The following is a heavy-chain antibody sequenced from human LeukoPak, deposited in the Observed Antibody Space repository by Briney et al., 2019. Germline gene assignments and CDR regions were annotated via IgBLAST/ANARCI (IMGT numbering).Heavy chain of an antibody. CDR1: GFTFSSYA. J-gene: IGHJ3*02. CDR3: ARAGSPMIVVVIGAFDI. V-gene: IGHV3-30-3*01. CDR2: ISYDGSNK. Sequence: GRSLRLSCAASGFTFSSYAMHWVRQAPGKGLEWVAVISYDGSNKYYADSVKGRFTISRDNSKNTLYLQMNSLRAEDTAVYYCARAGSPMIVVVIGAFDIWGQGTEVTVSS. D-gene: IGHD3-22*01.